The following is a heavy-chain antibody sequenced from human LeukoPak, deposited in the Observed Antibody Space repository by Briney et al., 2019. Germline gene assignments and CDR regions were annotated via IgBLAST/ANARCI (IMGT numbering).Heavy chain of an antibody. V-gene: IGHV1-18*01. CDR2: ISAYNGNT. J-gene: IGHJ5*02. Sequence: GASVKVSCKASGYTFTSYGISWVRQAPGQGLEWMGWISAYNGNTNYAQKLQGRVTMTTDTSTSTAYMELRSLRSDDTAVYYCARPGEDIVVDNWFDPWGQGTLVTVSS. CDR3: ARPGEDIVVDNWFDP. D-gene: IGHD2-2*01. CDR1: GYTFTSYG.